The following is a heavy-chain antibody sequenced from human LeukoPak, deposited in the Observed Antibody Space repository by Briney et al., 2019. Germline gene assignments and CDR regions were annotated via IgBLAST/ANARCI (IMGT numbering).Heavy chain of an antibody. D-gene: IGHD6-19*01. CDR2: ISSSSSTI. Sequence: GGSLRLSCAASGFTFSSYSMNWVRQAPGKGLEWVSYISSSSSTIYYADSVKGRSTISRDNAKNSLYLQMNSLRAEDTAVYYCARDPGLVSIGAVAGYYFDYWGQGTLVTVSS. V-gene: IGHV3-48*01. J-gene: IGHJ4*02. CDR3: ARDPGLVSIGAVAGYYFDY. CDR1: GFTFSSYS.